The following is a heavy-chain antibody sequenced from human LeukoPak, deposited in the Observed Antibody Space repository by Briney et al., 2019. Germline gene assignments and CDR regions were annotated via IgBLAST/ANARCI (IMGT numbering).Heavy chain of an antibody. CDR2: ISSSSTI. J-gene: IGHJ6*02. Sequence: GSLRLSCXXXGFTFSSYSMSWVRQAPGKGLEWVSYISSSSTIYYTDSVTGRFTISRDKAKNSLYLQMNSLRDEDTAVYYCARSGVPAASRVYGMDVWGQGTTVTVSS. V-gene: IGHV3-48*02. CDR3: ARSGVPAASRVYGMDV. CDR1: GFTFSSYS. D-gene: IGHD2-2*01.